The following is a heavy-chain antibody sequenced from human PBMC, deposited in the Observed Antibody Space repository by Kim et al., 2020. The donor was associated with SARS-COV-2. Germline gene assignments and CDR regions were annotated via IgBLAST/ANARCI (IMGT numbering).Heavy chain of an antibody. V-gene: IGHV4-34*01. Sequence: SETLSLTCAVYGRSFSGYYWSWIRQPPGKGLEWIGEINHSGSTNYNPSLKSRVTISVDTSKNQFSLKLSSVTAADTAVYYCARGKRGRGVGWLVPFDYWGQGTLVTVSS. CDR3: ARGKRGRGVGWLVPFDY. CDR1: GRSFSGYY. D-gene: IGHD6-19*01. CDR2: INHSGST. J-gene: IGHJ4*02.